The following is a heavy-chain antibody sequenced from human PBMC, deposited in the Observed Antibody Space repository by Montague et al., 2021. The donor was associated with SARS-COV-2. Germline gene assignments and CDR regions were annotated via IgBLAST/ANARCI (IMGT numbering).Heavy chain of an antibody. CDR2: IYYSGSA. CDR3: ARVDAASGTPYCDY. CDR1: GGSISSGSYS. Sequence: TLSLTCTVSGGSISSGSYSWGWIRQGPGKGLEWIGNIYYSGSAYYSPSLRSRATLSVDTSKNQFSLNLSSVTAADTAVYYCARVDAASGTPYCDYWGQGTLVTVSS. V-gene: IGHV4-31*03. J-gene: IGHJ4*02. D-gene: IGHD6-13*01.